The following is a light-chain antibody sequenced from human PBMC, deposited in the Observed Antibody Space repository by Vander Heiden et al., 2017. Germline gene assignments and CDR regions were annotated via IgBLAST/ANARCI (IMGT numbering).Light chain of an antibody. CDR1: QNLDYRGDDSY. V-gene: IGKV2-30*01. J-gene: IGKJ1*01. CDR2: KVS. CDR3: MQSSIWPPT. Sequence: DVVMTQSPLSLPVTLGQPASISCRSSQNLDYRGDDSYLSWFQQRPGQSPRRLIYKVSYRDSGVPERFSGTGSAGTDFTLKISRVEAEDVGVYYCMQSSIWPPTFGQGTKVEIE.